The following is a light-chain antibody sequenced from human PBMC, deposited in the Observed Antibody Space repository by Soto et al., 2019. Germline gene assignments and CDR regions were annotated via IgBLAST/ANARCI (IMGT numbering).Light chain of an antibody. CDR2: EVS. J-gene: IGLJ2*01. Sequence: QSALTQPRSVSGSPGQSITISCTGTSSDIGDYTHVSWYQQHPGKAPKLIIYEVSDRPSGVSNRFSGSKSGNTASLTISGLQTEDEADYYCCSYTSSSTSAVFGGGTKLTVL. CDR3: CSYTSSSTSAV. CDR1: SSDIGDYTH. V-gene: IGLV2-14*01.